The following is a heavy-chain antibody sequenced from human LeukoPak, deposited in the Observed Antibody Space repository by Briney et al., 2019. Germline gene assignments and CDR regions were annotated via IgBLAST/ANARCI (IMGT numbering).Heavy chain of an antibody. D-gene: IGHD3-22*01. J-gene: IGHJ4*02. Sequence: EASVTVSCKASGYTFTGYYMHWVRQAPGQGLEWMGWINPNSGGTNYAQKFQGRVTMTRDTFISTAYMELSRLRSDDTAVYYCARVVTMIVLGTLDYWGQGTLVTVSS. CDR3: ARVVTMIVLGTLDY. CDR2: INPNSGGT. V-gene: IGHV1-2*02. CDR1: GYTFTGYY.